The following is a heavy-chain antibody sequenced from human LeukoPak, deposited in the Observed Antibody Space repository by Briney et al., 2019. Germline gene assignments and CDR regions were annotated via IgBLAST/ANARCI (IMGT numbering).Heavy chain of an antibody. V-gene: IGHV1-18*01. J-gene: IGHJ4*02. CDR2: ISAYNGNT. D-gene: IGHD3-9*01. Sequence: ASVKVSRKASGYTFTSYGISWVRQAPGQGLEWMGWISAYNGNTNYAQKLQGRVTMTTDTSTSTAYMELRSLRSDDTAVYYCARVHYDILTGYYTGGEGIDYWGQGTLVTVSS. CDR3: ARVHYDILTGYYTGGEGIDY. CDR1: GYTFTSYG.